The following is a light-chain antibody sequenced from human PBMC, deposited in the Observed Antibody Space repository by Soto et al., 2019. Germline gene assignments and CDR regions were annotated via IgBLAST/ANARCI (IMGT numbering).Light chain of an antibody. V-gene: IGLV3-21*02. J-gene: IGLJ3*02. CDR1: NVGNQR. Sequence: SYELTQPPSVSVAPGQTARITCGGSNVGNQRVHWYRQRPGQAPVLAVFDDSDRPSGIPERFSGSKSGNTATLTINRVEAGDEADYYCQVWFSSRDLLVFGGGTKLTVL. CDR3: QVWFSSRDLLV. CDR2: DDS.